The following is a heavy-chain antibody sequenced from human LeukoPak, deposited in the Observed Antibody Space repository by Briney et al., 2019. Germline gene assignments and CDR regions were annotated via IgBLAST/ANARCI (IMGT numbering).Heavy chain of an antibody. CDR2: ISSSSSYI. D-gene: IGHD6-19*01. J-gene: IGHJ5*02. CDR1: GFTFSSYS. Sequence: GGSLRLSCAASGFTFSSYSMNWVRQAPGKGLEWVSSISSSSSYIYYVDSVKGRFTISRDNAKNSLYLQLTSLRAEETAVYYWARAGGSSGWSGGDWFDRWGQGTLVTVSS. CDR3: ARAGGSSGWSGGDWFDR. V-gene: IGHV3-21*01.